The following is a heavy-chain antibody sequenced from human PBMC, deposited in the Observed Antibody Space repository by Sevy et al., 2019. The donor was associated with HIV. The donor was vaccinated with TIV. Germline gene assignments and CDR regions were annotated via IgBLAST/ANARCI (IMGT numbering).Heavy chain of an antibody. D-gene: IGHD6-13*01. J-gene: IGHJ3*02. CDR1: GFIFNSYS. V-gene: IGHV3-21*04. Sequence: GGSLRLSCAASGFIFNSYSMNWVRQAPGKGLEWVSFISSNSDHIYYADSVRGRFTISRDNDKNSLFLQMNSLRAEDTAVYYGARDLTGIAAAGTIWGQGTMVTVSS. CDR2: ISSNSDHI. CDR3: ARDLTGIAAAGTI.